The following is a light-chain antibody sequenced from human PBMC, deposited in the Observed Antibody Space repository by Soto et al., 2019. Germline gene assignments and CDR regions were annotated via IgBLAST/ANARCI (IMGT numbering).Light chain of an antibody. CDR3: QQYGSSPGT. V-gene: IGKV3-20*01. J-gene: IGKJ1*01. Sequence: EIVLTQSPGPLSLSPGERATLSCRASQSVRDRYLAWYQQKPGQAPSLLIYDTSTRATGVPDRFSGSGSGTDCALTISRVEPEDFAIYFCQQYGSSPGTFGHGTKVEI. CDR2: DTS. CDR1: QSVRDRY.